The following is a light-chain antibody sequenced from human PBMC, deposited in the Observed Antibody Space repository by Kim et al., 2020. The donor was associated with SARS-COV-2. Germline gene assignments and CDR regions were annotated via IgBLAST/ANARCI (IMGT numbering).Light chain of an antibody. J-gene: IGLJ3*02. CDR3: NSRDIRGDHWV. V-gene: IGLV3-19*01. CDR1: TLPVHH. CDR2: AKN. Sequence: LGKTVTITGRGNTLPVHHTAWYQQKPQQAPVLLIYAKNSRPSGIPDRFSGSSSGDTASLTITGAQAEDEADYYCNSRDIRGDHWVFGGGTQLTVL.